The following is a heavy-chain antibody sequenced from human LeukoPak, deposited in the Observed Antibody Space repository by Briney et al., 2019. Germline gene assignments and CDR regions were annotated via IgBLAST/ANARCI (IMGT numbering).Heavy chain of an antibody. CDR1: GFTFSTYD. Sequence: GGSLRLSCAASGFTFSTYDMSWVRQAPGKGLEWVSAITVGGRDTYYADSVKGRFTISRDDSNNTLYLQMSSLRAEDTAVYYCAKDRTMTVVINGRLFDHWGKGTLVTVSS. CDR2: ITVGGRDT. J-gene: IGHJ4*02. CDR3: AKDRTMTVVINGRLFDH. V-gene: IGHV3-23*01. D-gene: IGHD3-22*01.